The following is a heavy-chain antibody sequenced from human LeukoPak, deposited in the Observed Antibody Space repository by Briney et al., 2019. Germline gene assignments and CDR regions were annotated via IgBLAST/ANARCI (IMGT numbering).Heavy chain of an antibody. CDR1: GFTFSSYA. Sequence: GGSLRLSCAASGFTFSSYAMHWVRQAPGKGLEWVAVISYDGSNKYYADSVKGRFTISRDNAKNSLYLQMNSLRAEDTAVYYCARGGWSGYPDDYWGQGTLVTVSS. D-gene: IGHD3-3*01. CDR3: ARGGWSGYPDDY. J-gene: IGHJ4*02. CDR2: ISYDGSNK. V-gene: IGHV3-30-3*01.